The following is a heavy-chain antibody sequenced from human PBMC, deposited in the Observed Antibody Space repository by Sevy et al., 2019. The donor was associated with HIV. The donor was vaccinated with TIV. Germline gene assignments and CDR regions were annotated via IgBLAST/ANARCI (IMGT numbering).Heavy chain of an antibody. CDR1: EFTFSSYG. D-gene: IGHD1-26*01. V-gene: IGHV3-30*02. Sequence: GGSLRLSCEASEFTFSSYGMHWVRQAPGKGLEWVAFVRFDGSFRTYARSVKGRFSISRDNSRTVLYLQMNSLTTEDTDLYYCAKEHGVWESTLRLANDYWGQGALVTVSS. J-gene: IGHJ4*02. CDR3: AKEHGVWESTLRLANDY. CDR2: VRFDGSFR.